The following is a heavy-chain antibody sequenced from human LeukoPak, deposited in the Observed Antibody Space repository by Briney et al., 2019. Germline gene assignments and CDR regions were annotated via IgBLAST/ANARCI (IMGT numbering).Heavy chain of an antibody. CDR1: GFTFSSYV. V-gene: IGHV3-23*01. D-gene: IGHD2-8*01. CDR2: VSVSGDYT. Sequence: GGSLRLSCAASGFTFSSYVMSWVRQAPEKGLEWVSAVSVSGDYTYYADSVKGRFTISRDNSKNTMYLQMNSLRAEDTAVYFCARELCSNGVCYTAFDYWGQGTLVTVSS. J-gene: IGHJ4*02. CDR3: ARELCSNGVCYTAFDY.